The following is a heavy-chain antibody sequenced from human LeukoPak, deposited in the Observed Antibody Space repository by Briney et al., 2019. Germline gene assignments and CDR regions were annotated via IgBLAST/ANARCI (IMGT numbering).Heavy chain of an antibody. D-gene: IGHD2-2*01. CDR2: INHSGST. V-gene: IGHV4-34*01. CDR1: GGSFSGYY. CDR3: ARFRTYCSSTSCYYGRYDAFDI. Sequence: SETLSLTCAVYGGSFSGYYWSWIRQPPGKGLGWIGEINHSGSTNYNPSLKSRVTISVDTSKNQFSLKLSSVTAADTAVYYCARFRTYCSSTSCYYGRYDAFDIWGQGTMVTVSS. J-gene: IGHJ3*02.